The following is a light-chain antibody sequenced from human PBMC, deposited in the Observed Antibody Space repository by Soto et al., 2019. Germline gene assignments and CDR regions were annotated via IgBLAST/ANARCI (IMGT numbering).Light chain of an antibody. CDR2: GAF. CDR3: QEYRKWPSRT. CDR1: QSVSGDY. J-gene: IGKJ1*01. V-gene: IGKV3-20*01. Sequence: EIVWTQSPGTLSLSPGERATLSGRASQSVSGDYLAWYQHEPSQAHRLIIYGAFNRATGIPDRFSGSGSGTDFTLTISSREHKDYAVYYGQEYRKWPSRTFGPGTKVDIK.